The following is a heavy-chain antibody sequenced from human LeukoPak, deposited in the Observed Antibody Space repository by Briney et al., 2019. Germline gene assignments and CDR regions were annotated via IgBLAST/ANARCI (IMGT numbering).Heavy chain of an antibody. CDR3: ATVIVVVTAIDN. CDR1: GFTFSDYY. Sequence: GGSLRLSCAASGFTFSDYYMSWIRQAPGKGLEWVSYISSSGSTIYYADSVKGRFTISRDNAKNSLYLQMNSLRAEDTAVYYCATVIVVVTAIDNWGQGTLVTVSS. V-gene: IGHV3-11*04. CDR2: ISSSGSTI. J-gene: IGHJ4*02. D-gene: IGHD2-21*02.